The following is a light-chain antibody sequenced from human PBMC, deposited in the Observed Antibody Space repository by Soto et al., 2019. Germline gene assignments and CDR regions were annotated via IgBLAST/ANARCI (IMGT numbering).Light chain of an antibody. CDR3: QQYGSSPET. CDR1: QSVSSSY. CDR2: GAS. V-gene: IGKV3-20*01. J-gene: IGKJ1*01. Sequence: EIVLKQSPGTLSLSPGVRATLSCRASQSVSSSYLAWYQQKPGQAPRLLIYGASSRATGIPDRFSGSGSGTDFTLTISRLEPEDFAVYYCQQYGSSPETFGQGTKVDIK.